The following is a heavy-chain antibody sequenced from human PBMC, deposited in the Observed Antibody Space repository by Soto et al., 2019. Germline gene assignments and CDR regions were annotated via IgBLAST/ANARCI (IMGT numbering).Heavy chain of an antibody. J-gene: IGHJ4*02. V-gene: IGHV3-23*01. CDR3: AKSIPGTSLTPFDS. Sequence: GGSLRLSCAASGFTFSSYAMNWVRQAPGKGLEWVSAISGSGGGTYYADSVKGRFTISRDNSKNTLYLQMNSLRAEDTAVYYCAKSIPGTSLTPFDSWGQVTRVTVSS. CDR2: ISGSGGGT. CDR1: GFTFSSYA. D-gene: IGHD1-7*01.